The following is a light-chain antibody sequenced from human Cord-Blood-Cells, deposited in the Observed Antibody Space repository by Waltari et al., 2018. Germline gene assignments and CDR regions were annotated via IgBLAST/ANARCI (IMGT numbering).Light chain of an antibody. CDR1: SSDVGSYNL. V-gene: IGLV2-23*01. J-gene: IGLJ3*02. Sequence: QSALTQPASVSGSPGQSTTISCTGTSSDVGSYNLVSWYQQHPGKAPKLMIYEGSKRPSGVSNRFSGSKSGNTASLTISGLQAEDEADYYCCSYAGSTVFGGGTKLTVL. CDR2: EGS. CDR3: CSYAGSTV.